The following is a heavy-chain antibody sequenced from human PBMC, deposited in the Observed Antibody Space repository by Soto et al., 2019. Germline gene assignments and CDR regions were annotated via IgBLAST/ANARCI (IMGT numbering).Heavy chain of an antibody. Sequence: SETLSLTCTVSGGSISSYYLSWIRQPPGKGLEWIGYIYYSGSTNYNPSLKSRVTISVDTSKNQFSLKLSSVTAADTAVYYCARDHQDYSSGWGYYYYYGMDVWGQGTTVTSP. D-gene: IGHD6-19*01. CDR1: GGSISSYY. CDR2: IYYSGST. V-gene: IGHV4-59*01. CDR3: ARDHQDYSSGWGYYYYYGMDV. J-gene: IGHJ6*02.